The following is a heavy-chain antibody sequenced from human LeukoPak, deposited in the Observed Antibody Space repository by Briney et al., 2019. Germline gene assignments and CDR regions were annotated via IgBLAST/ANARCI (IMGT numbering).Heavy chain of an antibody. CDR3: AKCSGGSCYSAQDY. CDR1: GFTFSNFA. D-gene: IGHD2-15*01. Sequence: PGGSLRLSCAASGFTFSNFAMSWVRQAPGKGLEWVSGTGGAGVSRYYADSVKGRFTISRDNSKNTLYLQMDSLRAEDTAVYYCAKCSGGSCYSAQDYWGQGTLVTVSS. CDR2: TGGAGVSR. J-gene: IGHJ4*02. V-gene: IGHV3-23*01.